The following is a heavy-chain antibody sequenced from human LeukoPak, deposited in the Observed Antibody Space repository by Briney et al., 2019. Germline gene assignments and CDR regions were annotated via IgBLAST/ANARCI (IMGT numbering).Heavy chain of an antibody. CDR1: GYTFTSYD. V-gene: IGHV1-8*01. CDR3: ARDSGAYSYGYNFDY. D-gene: IGHD5-18*01. J-gene: IGHJ4*02. CDR2: MNPNSGAT. Sequence: ASVKVSCKASGYTFTSYDFNWLRQATGQGPEWMGWMNPNSGATGYAQKFQGRVTMTRSASINTAYMELTDLRSEDTAVYYCARDSGAYSYGYNFDYWGQGTLVTVSS.